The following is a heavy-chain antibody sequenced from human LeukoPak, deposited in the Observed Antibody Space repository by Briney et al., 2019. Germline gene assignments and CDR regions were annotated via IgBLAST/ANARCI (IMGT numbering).Heavy chain of an antibody. CDR1: GYTFTGYY. V-gene: IGHV1-2*02. J-gene: IGHJ6*03. CDR3: ARDSAFGVVIIPYYYYMDV. Sequence: ASVKVSCKASGYTFTGYYMHWVRQAPGQGLEWMGWINPNSGGTNYAQKFQGRVTMTRDTSISTAYMELSRLRSDDTAVYYCARDSAFGVVIIPYYYYMDVWGKGTTVTVSS. D-gene: IGHD3-3*01. CDR2: INPNSGGT.